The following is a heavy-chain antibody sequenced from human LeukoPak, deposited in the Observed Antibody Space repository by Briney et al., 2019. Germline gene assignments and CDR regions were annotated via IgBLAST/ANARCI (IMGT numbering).Heavy chain of an antibody. CDR1: GYSISSGYY. D-gene: IGHD4-23*01. Sequence: SETLSLTCAVSGYSISSGYYWGWIRQPPGKGLEWIGNIYHSGSTYYNPSLKSRVTISVDTSKNQFPLKLSSVTAADTAVYYCARVVGTSRWVDYWGQGTLVTVSS. V-gene: IGHV4-38-2*01. CDR3: ARVVGTSRWVDY. J-gene: IGHJ4*02. CDR2: IYHSGST.